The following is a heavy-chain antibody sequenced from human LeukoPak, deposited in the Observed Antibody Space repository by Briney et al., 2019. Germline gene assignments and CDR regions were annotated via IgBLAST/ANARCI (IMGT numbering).Heavy chain of an antibody. V-gene: IGHV3-15*01. Sequence: GGSLRLSCAASGFTFSSYAMSWVRQAPGKGLEWVGRIKSKTDGGTTDYAAPVKGRFTISRDDSKNTLYLQMNSLKTEDTAVYYCTTDRGYYFDYWGQGTLVTVSS. CDR3: TTDRGYYFDY. CDR1: GFTFSSYA. J-gene: IGHJ4*02. D-gene: IGHD1-26*01. CDR2: IKSKTDGGTT.